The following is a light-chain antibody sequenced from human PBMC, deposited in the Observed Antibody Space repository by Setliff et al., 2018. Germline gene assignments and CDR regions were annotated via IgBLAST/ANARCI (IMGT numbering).Light chain of an antibody. CDR2: NND. CDR1: SSNIGSHY. V-gene: IGLV1-47*01. CDR3: AARDDIVSSVG. J-gene: IGLJ2*01. Sequence: QSALTQPPSASGTPGQTITISCSGSSSNIGSHYVYWYQLLPGTAPKLLIYNNDRWPSGYPGRFSGSKSGTSASLAISGLRSEDEAEYFCAARDDIVSSVGVGGGTK.